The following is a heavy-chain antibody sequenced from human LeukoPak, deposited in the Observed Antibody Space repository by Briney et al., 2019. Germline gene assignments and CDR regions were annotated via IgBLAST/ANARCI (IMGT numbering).Heavy chain of an antibody. V-gene: IGHV1-69*13. J-gene: IGHJ6*02. Sequence: GASVKVSCKASGGTFSSYAISWVRQAPGQGLEWMGGIIPIFATANYAQKFQGRVTITADESTSTAYMELSSLRSEDTAVYYCARETLGGRGYYYYGMDVWGQGTTVTVSS. CDR2: IIPIFATA. CDR3: ARETLGGRGYYYYGMDV. CDR1: GGTFSSYA. D-gene: IGHD4-23*01.